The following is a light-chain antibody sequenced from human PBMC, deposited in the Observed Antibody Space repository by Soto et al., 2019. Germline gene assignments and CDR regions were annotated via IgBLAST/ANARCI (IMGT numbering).Light chain of an antibody. Sequence: QSVLTQPASVSGTPGQSITISCTGTSSDFGTSNSVSWYQQHPGNVPKLMIYEVSKRPAGISVRFFGSKSGNTASLTISGLQPEDEAEYYCSSYVKGAPLVFGGGTQLTVL. CDR3: SSYVKGAPLV. CDR2: EVS. CDR1: SSDFGTSNS. J-gene: IGLJ2*01. V-gene: IGLV2-23*02.